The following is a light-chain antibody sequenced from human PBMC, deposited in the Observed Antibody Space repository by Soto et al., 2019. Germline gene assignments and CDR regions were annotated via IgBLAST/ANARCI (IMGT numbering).Light chain of an antibody. CDR3: QQRHMWPIT. CDR2: DAY. J-gene: IGKJ5*01. CDR1: QSFRGL. V-gene: IGKV3-11*01. Sequence: DIVLTQSPDTLSLSPWNRATLSCRASQSFRGLLAWYQQKPGQAPRLLIYDAYNRATGIPPRFSGSGSGTDFTLTISSLEPEDSAVYYCQQRHMWPITFGQGTRLEIK.